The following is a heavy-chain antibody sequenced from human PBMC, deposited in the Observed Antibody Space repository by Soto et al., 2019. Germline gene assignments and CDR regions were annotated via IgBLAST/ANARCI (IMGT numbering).Heavy chain of an antibody. V-gene: IGHV3-15*01. CDR1: GFTFSNAW. J-gene: IGHJ6*02. Sequence: EVQLVESGGGLVKPGGSLRLSCAASGFTFSNAWMSWVRQAPGKGLEWVGRIKSKTDGGTTDYAAPVKGGFTISRDDSKNTLYLQMNSLKTEDTAVYYCTTDHVLVVPAAIAYYYYYGMDVWGQGTTVTVSS. D-gene: IGHD2-2*02. CDR2: IKSKTDGGTT. CDR3: TTDHVLVVPAAIAYYYYYGMDV.